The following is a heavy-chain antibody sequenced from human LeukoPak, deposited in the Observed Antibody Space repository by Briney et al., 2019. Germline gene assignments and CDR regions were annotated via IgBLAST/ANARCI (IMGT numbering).Heavy chain of an antibody. D-gene: IGHD5-18*01. V-gene: IGHV4-59*01. Sequence: SETLSLTCSVSGVSITSNYWSWIRQPPGKGLEWIGYTHHSGSTSYNPSLKSRITMSLDTSNNQFSLKLSSVTAADPAVYYCARSSGHSYGDFDYWGQGTLLTVSS. CDR3: ARSSGHSYGDFDY. J-gene: IGHJ4*02. CDR2: THHSGST. CDR1: GVSITSNY.